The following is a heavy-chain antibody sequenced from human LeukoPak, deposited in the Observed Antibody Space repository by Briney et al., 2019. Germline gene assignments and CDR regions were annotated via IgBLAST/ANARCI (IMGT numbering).Heavy chain of an antibody. J-gene: IGHJ4*02. CDR3: ARGYSGTYRFGY. V-gene: IGHV3-23*01. CDR1: GFTFSSYA. Sequence: GGSLRLSCAASGFTFSSYALSWVRQAPGKGLEWVSTITGTAAGTYYADSVKGRFTISRDNAKNTLYLQMSSLRAEDTAVYYCARGYSGTYRFGYWGQGTLVTVSS. CDR2: ITGTAAGT. D-gene: IGHD1-26*01.